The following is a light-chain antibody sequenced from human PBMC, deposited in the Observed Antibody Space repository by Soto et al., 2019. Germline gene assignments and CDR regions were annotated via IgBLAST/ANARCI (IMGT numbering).Light chain of an antibody. CDR1: QTVSTY. CDR2: DAS. CDR3: QRRSNWAWT. Sequence: EIVLTQSPATLSLSPGERATLSCRASQTVSTYLAWYQQKPGQAPRLLIYDASNRATGIPARFSGSGSGTDFTVSISSLDPGDFAVYYCQRRSNWAWTFGQGTKVEI. V-gene: IGKV3-11*01. J-gene: IGKJ1*01.